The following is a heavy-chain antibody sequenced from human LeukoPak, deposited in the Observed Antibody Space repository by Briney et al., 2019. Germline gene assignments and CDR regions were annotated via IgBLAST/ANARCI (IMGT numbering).Heavy chain of an antibody. J-gene: IGHJ4*02. CDR1: GGSMSSSGYY. D-gene: IGHD2-8*01. CDR2: IYYSGTT. CDR3: ARHVLRSGTVFDV. Sequence: SETLSLTCAVSGGSMSSSGYYWGWIRQPPGKGLEWIGNIYYSGTTHYNPSLESRVTISVDTSKNQVSLKLISVTAADTAVYYCARHVLRSGTVFDVWGQGTLVTVSS. V-gene: IGHV4-39*01.